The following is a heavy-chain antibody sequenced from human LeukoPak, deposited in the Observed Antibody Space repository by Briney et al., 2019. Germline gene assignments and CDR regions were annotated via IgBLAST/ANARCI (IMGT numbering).Heavy chain of an antibody. CDR1: GLTFSSYA. Sequence: GGSLRLSCAASGLTFSSYAMHWVRQAPGKGLEWVAVISYDGSNKYYADSVKGRFTISRDNSKNTLYLQMNSLRAEDTAVYYCAKGGNYNSYYYYMDVWGKGTTVTVSS. D-gene: IGHD5-24*01. CDR3: AKGGNYNSYYYYMDV. J-gene: IGHJ6*03. CDR2: ISYDGSNK. V-gene: IGHV3-30-3*01.